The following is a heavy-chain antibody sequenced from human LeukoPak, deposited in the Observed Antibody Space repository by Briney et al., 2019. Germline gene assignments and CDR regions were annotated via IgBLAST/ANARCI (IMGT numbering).Heavy chain of an antibody. V-gene: IGHV3-9*01. CDR1: GFTFDDYA. CDR2: ISWNSGSI. Sequence: GRSLRLSCAASGFTFDDYAMHWVRQAPGKGLEWVSGISWNSGSIGYADSVKGRFTISRDNAKNSLYLQMNSLRAEDTALYYCAKDIGPDSSSWYGAFDIWGKGTMVTVSS. CDR3: AKDIGPDSSSWYGAFDI. D-gene: IGHD6-13*01. J-gene: IGHJ3*02.